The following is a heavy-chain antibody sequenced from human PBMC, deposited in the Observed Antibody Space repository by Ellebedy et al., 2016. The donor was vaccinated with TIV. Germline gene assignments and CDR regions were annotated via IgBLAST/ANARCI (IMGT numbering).Heavy chain of an antibody. V-gene: IGHV4-59*08. CDR1: GGSISSYY. J-gene: IGHJ4*02. CDR3: ARHEGGVFDY. Sequence: SETLSLTCTVSGGSISSYYWSWIRQPPGKGLEWIGYIYYSGSTNYNPSLKSRVTISVDTSKNQFSLKLSSVTAADTAVYYCARHEGGVFDYWGQGTLVTVSS. D-gene: IGHD3-16*01. CDR2: IYYSGST.